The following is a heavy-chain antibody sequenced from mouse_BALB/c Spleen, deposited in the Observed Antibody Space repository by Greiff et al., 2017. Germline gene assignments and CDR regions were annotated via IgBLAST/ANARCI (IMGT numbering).Heavy chain of an antibody. CDR2: VNPYNGGT. V-gene: IGHV1-19*01. CDR3: ASREYGNYGDAMDY. D-gene: IGHD2-10*02. J-gene: IGHJ4*01. CDR1: GYTFTDYY. Sequence: EVQLQQSGPELVKPGASVKMSCKASGYTFTDYYMDWVKQSHGESFEWIGRVNPYNGGTSYNQKFKGKATLTVDKSSSTAYMELNSLTSEDSAVYYCASREYGNYGDAMDYWGQGTSVTVSS.